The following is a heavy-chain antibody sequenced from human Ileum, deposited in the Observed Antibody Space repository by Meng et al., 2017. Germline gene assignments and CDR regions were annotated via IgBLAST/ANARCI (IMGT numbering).Heavy chain of an antibody. V-gene: IGHV4-39*01. J-gene: IGHJ4*02. CDR1: VGSISSSSHC. CDR3: ARRTGEVDLLDY. D-gene: IGHD7-27*01. CDR2: ICYSGNT. Sequence: QLQLQESGPGLVKPSETLSLTCTVAVGSISSSSHCCDWIRQPPGKGLEWIGSICYSGNTYYNPSLKSRVSMSVDTSKRQISLKLNSVTAADTAVYYCARRTGEVDLLDYWGQGTLVTVSS.